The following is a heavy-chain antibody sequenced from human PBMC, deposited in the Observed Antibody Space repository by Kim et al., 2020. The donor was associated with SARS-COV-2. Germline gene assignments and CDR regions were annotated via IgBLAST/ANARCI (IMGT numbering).Heavy chain of an antibody. Sequence: TYAQGFTGRFAFSLATSVSTAYLQISSLKAEDTAVYYCARAPGRRAAFDIWGQGTMVTVSS. CDR3: ARAPGRRAAFDI. D-gene: IGHD6-6*01. V-gene: IGHV7-4-1*02. J-gene: IGHJ3*02.